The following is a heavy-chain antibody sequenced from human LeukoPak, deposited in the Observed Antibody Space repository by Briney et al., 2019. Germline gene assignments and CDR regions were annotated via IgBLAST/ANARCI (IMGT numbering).Heavy chain of an antibody. CDR3: SGRYGPGPV. D-gene: IGHD3-10*01. Sequence: PRASVKVSCKASGYTFPAHHIHWVRQAPGQGLEWMGWILPDGRDTKYSQKFQDRMTLTTDTSTNTAYMELNRLIPDDTAVYYCSGRYGPGPVWGQGTLISASP. J-gene: IGHJ4*02. CDR1: GYTFPAHH. V-gene: IGHV1-2*02. CDR2: ILPDGRDT.